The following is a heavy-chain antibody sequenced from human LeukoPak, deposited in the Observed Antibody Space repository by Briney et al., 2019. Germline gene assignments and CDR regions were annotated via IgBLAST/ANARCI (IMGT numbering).Heavy chain of an antibody. V-gene: IGHV1-58*02. CDR2: IVVGSGNT. CDR3: AAMWGRESYYMDV. Sequence: ASVKVSCKASGYTFTSYDINRVRQATGQGLEWIGWIVVGSGNTNYAQKFQERVTITRDMSTSTAYMELSSLRSEDTAVYYCAAMWGRESYYMDVWGKGTTVTVSS. D-gene: IGHD7-27*01. CDR1: GYTFTSYD. J-gene: IGHJ6*03.